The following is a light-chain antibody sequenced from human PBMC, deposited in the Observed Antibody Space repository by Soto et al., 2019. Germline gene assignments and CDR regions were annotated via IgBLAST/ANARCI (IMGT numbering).Light chain of an antibody. V-gene: IGKV1-12*01. Sequence: DIQMTQSPSSVSASVGDRVIITCRASQPSNIWVAWYQQKPGKAPELLIHAASSLQSGVPPRFSGSGSGTEFTLTISSLQPEDFATYYCQQADSFPRTFGQGTKVEIK. CDR3: QQADSFPRT. CDR2: AAS. J-gene: IGKJ1*01. CDR1: QPSNIW.